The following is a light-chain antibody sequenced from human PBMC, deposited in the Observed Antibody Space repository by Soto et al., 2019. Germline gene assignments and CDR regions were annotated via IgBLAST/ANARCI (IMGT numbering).Light chain of an antibody. CDR1: SSDVGSYNY. V-gene: IGLV2-14*01. CDR2: EVR. J-gene: IGLJ2*01. Sequence: QSALTQPASVSGSPGQSITISCTGTSSDVGSYNYVSWYQQHPGKAPKLMIYEVRNRPSGVSARFSGSKSGKTASLTIFGLQAEDEADYYCSSYTTSTTQVFGGGTKLTVL. CDR3: SSYTTSTTQV.